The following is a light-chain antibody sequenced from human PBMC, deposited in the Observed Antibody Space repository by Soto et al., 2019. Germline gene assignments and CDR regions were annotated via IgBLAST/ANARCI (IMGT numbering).Light chain of an antibody. CDR1: QSMNDW. J-gene: IGKJ1*01. V-gene: IGKV1-5*01. CDR2: DAS. Sequence: DIQMTQSPSTLSASVGDRVTITCRASQSMNDWLAWYQQKPGKAPKVLIYDASSLQSGVPSRFSGSGSGTECTLTIDSLQPDDVATYYCLRYNAFSQTFGQGTKVEL. CDR3: LRYNAFSQT.